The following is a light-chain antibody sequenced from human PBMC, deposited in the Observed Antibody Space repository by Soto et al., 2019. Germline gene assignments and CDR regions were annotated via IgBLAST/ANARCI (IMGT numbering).Light chain of an antibody. CDR3: SSYTGSSSVA. J-gene: IGLJ2*01. CDR2: EVS. V-gene: IGLV2-14*01. Sequence: QSALTQPASVSGSPGQSITISCTGTNSDIGVFNYVSWYQQHPGKAPKLIIYEVSKRPSGVSNRFSGSKSGNTASLSISGLQADDEADYYCSSYTGSSSVAFGRGTKVTVL. CDR1: NSDIGVFNY.